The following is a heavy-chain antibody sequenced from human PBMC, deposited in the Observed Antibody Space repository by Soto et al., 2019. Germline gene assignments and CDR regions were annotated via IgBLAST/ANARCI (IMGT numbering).Heavy chain of an antibody. V-gene: IGHV1-69*06. CDR2: IIPIFGTA. D-gene: IGHD2-15*01. CDR1: GGTFSSYA. J-gene: IGHJ5*02. Sequence: VQLVQSGAEVKKPGSSVKVSCKASGGTFSSYAISWVRQAPGQGLEWMGGIIPIFGTANYAQKFQGRVTITADKSTSTAYMELSSLRSEDTAVYYCARDLGYCSGGSCYVRGWFDPWGQGTLVTVSS. CDR3: ARDLGYCSGGSCYVRGWFDP.